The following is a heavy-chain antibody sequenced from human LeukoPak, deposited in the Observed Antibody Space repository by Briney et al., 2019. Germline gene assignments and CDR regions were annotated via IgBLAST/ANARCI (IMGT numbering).Heavy chain of an antibody. CDR2: TYYSGST. CDR1: GGSISSYY. J-gene: IGHJ4*02. Sequence: SETLSLTCTVSGGSISSYYWSWIRQPPGKGLEWIGYTYYSGSTNYNPSLKSRVTISVDTSKNQFSLKLSSVTAADTAVYYCAREIPLSTTRSGWYDYWGQGTLVTVSS. D-gene: IGHD6-19*01. V-gene: IGHV4-59*01. CDR3: AREIPLSTTRSGWYDY.